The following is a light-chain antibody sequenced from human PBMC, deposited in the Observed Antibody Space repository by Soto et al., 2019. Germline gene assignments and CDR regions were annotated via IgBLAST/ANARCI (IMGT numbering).Light chain of an antibody. V-gene: IGKV1-39*01. CDR3: QQSYSTPIH. Sequence: DIQMTQSPSSLSASVGDRVTITCRASQSISSYLNWYQQKPGKAPKVLIYAASSLQSGVPSRFSGSGSGTDFTLTISSLQPEDFATYYCQQSYSTPIHFGPGTKVDIK. CDR2: AAS. J-gene: IGKJ3*01. CDR1: QSISSY.